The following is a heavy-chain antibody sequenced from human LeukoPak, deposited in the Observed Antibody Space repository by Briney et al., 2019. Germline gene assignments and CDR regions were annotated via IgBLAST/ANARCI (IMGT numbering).Heavy chain of an antibody. V-gene: IGHV1-2*02. D-gene: IGHD3-3*01. Sequence: GASVKVSCKASGYTFTSYGISWVRQAPGQGLEWMGWINPNSGGTNYAQKFQSRVTMTRDTSISTAYMELSRLRSDDTAVYYCARVGIDFWSGYSDYYYYYYMDVWGKGTTVTVSS. CDR2: INPNSGGT. CDR3: ARVGIDFWSGYSDYYYYYYMDV. CDR1: GYTFTSYG. J-gene: IGHJ6*03.